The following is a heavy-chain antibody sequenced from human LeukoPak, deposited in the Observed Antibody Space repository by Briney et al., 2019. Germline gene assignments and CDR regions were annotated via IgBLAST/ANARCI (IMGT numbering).Heavy chain of an antibody. V-gene: IGHV1-69*05. CDR2: IIPIFGTA. J-gene: IGHJ6*03. CDR3: ARSPLAVAGYSYYMDV. Sequence: ASVKVSCKASGGTFSSYAISWVRQAPGQGLEWMGGIIPIFGTANYAQKFQGRVTITTDESTSTAYMKLSSLRSEDTAVYYCARSPLAVAGYSYYMDVWGKGTTVTVSS. D-gene: IGHD6-19*01. CDR1: GGTFSSYA.